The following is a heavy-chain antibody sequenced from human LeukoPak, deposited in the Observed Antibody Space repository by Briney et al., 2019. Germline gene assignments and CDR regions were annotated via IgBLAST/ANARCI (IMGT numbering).Heavy chain of an antibody. CDR2: INPNSGGT. CDR1: GYTFTVHY. V-gene: IGHV1-2*06. J-gene: IGHJ4*02. D-gene: IGHD5-18*01. CDR3: ARKDLSGYSSLDY. Sequence: ASVKVSCTASGYTFTVHYMHWVRPAPGQGLEWVGRINPNSGGTNYAQKFQGRVTMTRDTSVSTAYMELSRLTFDDTAVYYCARKDLSGYSSLDYWGQGTLVTVSS.